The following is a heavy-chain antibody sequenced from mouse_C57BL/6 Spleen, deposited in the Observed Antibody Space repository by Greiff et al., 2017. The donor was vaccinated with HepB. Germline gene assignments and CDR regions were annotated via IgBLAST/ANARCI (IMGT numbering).Heavy chain of an antibody. CDR1: GFTFSNYW. CDR3: TGAVVAFYAMDY. V-gene: IGHV6-3*01. J-gene: IGHJ4*01. Sequence: EVKLMESGGGLVQPGGSMKLSCVASGFTFSNYWMNWVRQSPEKGLEWVAKIRLKSDNYATHYAESVKGRFTISRDDSKSSVYLQMNNLRAEDTGIYYCTGAVVAFYAMDYWGQGTSVTVSS. CDR2: IRLKSDNYAT. D-gene: IGHD1-1*01.